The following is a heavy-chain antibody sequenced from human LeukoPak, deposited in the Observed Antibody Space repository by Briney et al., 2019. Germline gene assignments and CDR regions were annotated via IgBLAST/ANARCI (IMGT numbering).Heavy chain of an antibody. V-gene: IGHV5-51*01. CDR1: GYSFTSYW. J-gene: IGHJ5*02. CDR2: IYPGDSHT. D-gene: IGHD1-20*01. CDR3: ARHPAITGTRDWFDP. Sequence: GESLKISCKGSGYSFTSYWIGWVRQMPGKGLEWMGIIYPGDSHTTCGPSFEGQVTISVDKSISTAYLQWSSLKASDTAMYYCARHPAITGTRDWFDPWGQGTLVTVSS.